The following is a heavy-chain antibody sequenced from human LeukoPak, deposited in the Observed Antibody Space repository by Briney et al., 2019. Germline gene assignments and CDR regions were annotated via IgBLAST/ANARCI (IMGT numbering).Heavy chain of an antibody. J-gene: IGHJ1*01. CDR3: ASYSSANAREFQH. CDR2: VKPDESEK. D-gene: IGHD3-22*01. CDR1: GFSFSNHW. Sequence: GGSLRLSCAASGFSFSNHWMTWVRQAPGKGLEWVANVKPDESEKYYVDSVKGRFTISRDNAKNSLYLQMNSLRVEDTAIYYCASYSSANAREFQHWGQGTLVTVSS. V-gene: IGHV3-7*01.